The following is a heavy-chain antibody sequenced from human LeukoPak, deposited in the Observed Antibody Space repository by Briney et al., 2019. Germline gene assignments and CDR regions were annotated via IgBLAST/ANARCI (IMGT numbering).Heavy chain of an antibody. Sequence: ASVKVSCKASGYTFTGYYMHWVRQAPGQGLEWMGWINPNSGGTNYAQKFQGRVTMTRDTSISTAYMELSRLRSDDTAVYYCARDQSRWWGLGAFDIWGQGTVVTVSS. CDR3: ARDQSRWWGLGAFDI. D-gene: IGHD1-26*01. CDR1: GYTFTGYY. J-gene: IGHJ3*02. V-gene: IGHV1-2*02. CDR2: INPNSGGT.